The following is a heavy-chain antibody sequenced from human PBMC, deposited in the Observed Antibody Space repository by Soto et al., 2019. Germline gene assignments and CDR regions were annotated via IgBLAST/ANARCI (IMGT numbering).Heavy chain of an antibody. J-gene: IGHJ6*02. CDR1: GGTFTSYT. D-gene: IGHD2-2*01. V-gene: IGHV1-69*06. Sequence: QVQLVQSGAEVKMPGSSVKVSCKTSGGTFTSYTISWVRQAPGQGLEWMGGITPVFGAATYAQRFQGRATITADKSTSTVVLEMSSLRSDDTAVYYCAGRYCTSTRCDAERYYYDMDVWCQGTTVTVSS. CDR2: ITPVFGAA. CDR3: AGRYCTSTRCDAERYYYDMDV.